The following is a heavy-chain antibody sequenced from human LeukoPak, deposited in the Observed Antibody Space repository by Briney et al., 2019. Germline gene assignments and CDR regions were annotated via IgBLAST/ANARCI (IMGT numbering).Heavy chain of an antibody. CDR1: GYTSTSYG. CDR2: ISAYNGNT. CDR3: AILGGLAAEYAFDI. J-gene: IGHJ3*02. D-gene: IGHD6-13*01. V-gene: IGHV1-18*01. Sequence: GASVKVSCKASGYTSTSYGISWVRQAPGQGLEWMGWISAYNGNTNYAQRLEGRVTMTTDTSTSTAYMELRSLRSDDTAVYYCAILGGLAAEYAFDIWGQGTMVTVSS.